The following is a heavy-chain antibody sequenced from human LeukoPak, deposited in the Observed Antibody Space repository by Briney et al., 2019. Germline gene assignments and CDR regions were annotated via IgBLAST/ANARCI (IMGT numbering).Heavy chain of an antibody. J-gene: IGHJ5*02. V-gene: IGHV7-4-1*02. D-gene: IGHD3-3*01. CDR2: INTNTGNP. Sequence: ASVKVSCKASGYTFTSYAMNWVRQAPGQGLEWMGWINTNTGNPTYAQGFTGRFVFSLDTSVSTAYLQISSLKAEDTAVYYCARDPTDWLAPPLRFLDSGHRTKPTPTKRFLGFDPWGQGTLVTVSS. CDR3: ARDPTDWLAPPLRFLDSGHRTKPTPTKRFLGFDP. CDR1: GYTFTSYA.